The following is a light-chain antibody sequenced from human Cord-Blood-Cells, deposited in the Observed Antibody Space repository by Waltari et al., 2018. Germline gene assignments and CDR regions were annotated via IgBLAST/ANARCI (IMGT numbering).Light chain of an antibody. Sequence: DIVMTQSPDSLAVSLGERATINCKSSQSVLYSSNNKNYLAWYQQKPVQPPKLLIYWASTREYGVPDRLSGRGSGTDITLTISRLQAEDVAVYYCQQYYSTRGTFGQGTKVEIK. CDR3: QQYYSTRGT. CDR2: WAS. V-gene: IGKV4-1*01. J-gene: IGKJ1*01. CDR1: QSVLYSSNNKNY.